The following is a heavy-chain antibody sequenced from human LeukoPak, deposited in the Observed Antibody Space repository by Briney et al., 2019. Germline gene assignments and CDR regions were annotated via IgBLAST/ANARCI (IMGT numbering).Heavy chain of an antibody. V-gene: IGHV3-23*01. D-gene: IGHD2-15*01. CDR1: GFTFSSYA. CDR3: AKGRGYCSGGSCYTDY. J-gene: IGHJ4*02. CDR2: ISGSGDTT. Sequence: GGSLRLSCAASGFTFSSYAMSWVRQAPGKGLEWVSTISGSGDTTCDADSVRGRFTISRDNSKNTLYLQMNSLRVEDTAVYYCAKGRGYCSGGSCYTDYWGQGALVTVSS.